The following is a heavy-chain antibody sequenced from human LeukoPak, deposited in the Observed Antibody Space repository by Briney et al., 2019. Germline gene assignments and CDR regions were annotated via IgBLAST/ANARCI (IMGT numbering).Heavy chain of an antibody. Sequence: SETLSLTCIVFDYSITSDYYWGWIRQPPGKGLEWSGRIFQSGSTDYNPPLKSRLTISVDTSKNQCSLRLRSVTAADTAVYYCARIGPQSWSYSGDYWGQGTLVTVSS. D-gene: IGHD1-26*01. J-gene: IGHJ4*02. CDR2: IFQSGST. CDR1: DYSITSDYY. CDR3: ARIGPQSWSYSGDY. V-gene: IGHV4-38-2*02.